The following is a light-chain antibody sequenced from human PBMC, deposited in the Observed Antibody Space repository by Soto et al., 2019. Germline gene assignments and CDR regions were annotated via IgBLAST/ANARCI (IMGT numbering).Light chain of an antibody. Sequence: IVLTQSPATLSLSPGERATLSCRASQSVRNYLAWYQQKPGQAPRLLIYDASNRATGIPARFSGSGSGTDFTLTISSVGPEDSEVYYCQHCNSWPFTFGPGTKVDIK. CDR2: DAS. J-gene: IGKJ3*01. V-gene: IGKV3-11*01. CDR1: QSVRNY. CDR3: QHCNSWPFT.